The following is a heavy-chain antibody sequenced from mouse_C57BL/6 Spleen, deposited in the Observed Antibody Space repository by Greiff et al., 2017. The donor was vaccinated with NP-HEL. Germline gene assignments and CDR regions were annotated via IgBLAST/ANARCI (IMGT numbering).Heavy chain of an antibody. CDR1: GYTFTSYW. CDR2: LDPSDSYT. Sequence: QVQLQQPGAELVMPGASVKLSCKASGYTFTSYWMHWVKQRPGQGLEWIGELDPSDSYTNYNQKFKGKSTLTVDKSSSTAYMQLSSLTSEDSAVYYCARRGYYYAMDYWGQGTSVTVSS. CDR3: ARRGYYYAMDY. V-gene: IGHV1-69*01. J-gene: IGHJ4*01.